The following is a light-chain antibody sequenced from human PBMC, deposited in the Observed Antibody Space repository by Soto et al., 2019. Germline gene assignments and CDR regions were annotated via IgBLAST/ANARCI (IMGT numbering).Light chain of an antibody. CDR1: QSLLQTNGYTY. Sequence: DIVMTQSPLSLPVTPGEPASISCRSSQSLLQTNGYTYLDWYLQKPGQSPQLLIYLTSIRAPGVPDRFSCSGSGTEFTLKISKVEAEDVGVYYCMQSLQTPPWTFGPGTKVEFK. CDR3: MQSLQTPPWT. J-gene: IGKJ1*01. V-gene: IGKV2-28*01. CDR2: LTS.